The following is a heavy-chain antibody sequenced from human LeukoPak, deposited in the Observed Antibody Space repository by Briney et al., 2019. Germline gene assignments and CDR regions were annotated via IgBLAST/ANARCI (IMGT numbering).Heavy chain of an antibody. V-gene: IGHV1-18*04. CDR1: GFAFTSYG. D-gene: IGHD3-10*01. CDR3: ARDWKGGGSGNFWY. CDR2: ISAYNGST. Sequence: ASVKVSCKASGFAFTSYGFSWVRQAPGQGLEWMGWISAYNGSTNYAQRLQGRVTMTTDTSTSTAYMELRSLRSDDTAVYYCARDWKGGGSGNFWYWGQGTLVTVSS. J-gene: IGHJ4*02.